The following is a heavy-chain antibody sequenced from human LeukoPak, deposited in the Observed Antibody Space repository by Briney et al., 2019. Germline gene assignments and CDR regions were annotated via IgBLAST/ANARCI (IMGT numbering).Heavy chain of an antibody. D-gene: IGHD5-18*01. CDR2: ISYDGSNK. V-gene: IGHV3-30-3*01. CDR1: GFTFSSYT. Sequence: PGGSLRLSCAASGFTFSSYTMHWVRQAPGKGLEWVAVISYDGSNKYYADSVKGRFTISRDNSKNTLYLQMNSLRAEDTAVYYCARDTRRGYSYGYFVNWGQGTLVTVSS. CDR3: ARDTRRGYSYGYFVN. J-gene: IGHJ4*02.